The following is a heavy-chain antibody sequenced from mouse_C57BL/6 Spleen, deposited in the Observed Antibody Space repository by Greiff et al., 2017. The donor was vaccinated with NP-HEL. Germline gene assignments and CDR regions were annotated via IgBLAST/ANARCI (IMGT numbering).Heavy chain of an antibody. CDR3: TATVVSYFDY. J-gene: IGHJ2*01. V-gene: IGHV6-3*01. D-gene: IGHD1-1*01. CDR2: IRLKSDNYAT. Sequence: EVQLQQSGGGLVQPGGSMKLSCVASGFTFSNYWMNWVRQSPEKGLEWVAQIRLKSDNYATHYAESVKGRFTISRDDSKSSVYLQMNKLRAEDTGIYYCTATVVSYFDYWGQGTTLTVSS. CDR1: GFTFSNYW.